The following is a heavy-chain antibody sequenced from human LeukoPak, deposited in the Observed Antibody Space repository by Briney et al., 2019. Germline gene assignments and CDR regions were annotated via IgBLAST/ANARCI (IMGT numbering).Heavy chain of an antibody. CDR1: GGSISSSRYY. J-gene: IGHJ6*03. V-gene: IGHV4-39*07. CDR3: PRDYTGSSPFYYSYTDV. D-gene: IGHD1-26*01. Sequence: PSETLSLTCTVSGGSISSSRYYWAWIRQPPGKGLEGIGSIYYSGSTNYNPSLKSRVIISVDTSKNQFSLRMRCVTAGATAVHYCPRDYTGSSPFYYSYTDVWGKGTTVTVSS. CDR2: IYYSGST.